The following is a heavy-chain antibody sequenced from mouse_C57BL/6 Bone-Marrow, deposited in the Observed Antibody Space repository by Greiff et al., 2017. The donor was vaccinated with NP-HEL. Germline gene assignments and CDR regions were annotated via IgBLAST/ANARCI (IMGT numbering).Heavy chain of an antibody. CDR1: GYTFTDYN. J-gene: IGHJ4*01. V-gene: IGHV1-22*01. CDR3: AREGYEDYDVYAMDY. CDR2: INPNNGGT. D-gene: IGHD2-4*01. Sequence: VQLQQSGPELVKPGASVKMSCKASGYTFTDYNMHWVKQSHGKSLEWIGYINPNNGGTSYNQKFKGKATLTVNKSSSTAYMELRSLTSEDSAVYYCAREGYEDYDVYAMDYWGQGTSVTVSS.